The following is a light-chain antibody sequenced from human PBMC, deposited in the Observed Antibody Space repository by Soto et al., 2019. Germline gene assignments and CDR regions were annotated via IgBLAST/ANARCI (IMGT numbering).Light chain of an antibody. CDR2: HTS. J-gene: IGKJ2*01. CDR1: QRISGN. Sequence: DIQMTQSPSSLSASVGDRVTITCRASQRISGNLNWFQQKPGKAPNLLVYHTSNLQSGVPPRFSGSGSGTDFTLTISSLQPEDFATYYCHQSYSAPPTFGQGTKLDIK. V-gene: IGKV1-39*01. CDR3: HQSYSAPPT.